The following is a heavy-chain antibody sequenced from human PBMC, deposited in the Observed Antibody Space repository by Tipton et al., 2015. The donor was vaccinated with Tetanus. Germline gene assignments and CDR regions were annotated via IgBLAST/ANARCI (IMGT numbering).Heavy chain of an antibody. CDR1: GDSVSSGSYY. CDR3: VRESSSGWFVDY. CDR2: IYRTGST. J-gene: IGHJ4*02. D-gene: IGHD6-19*01. V-gene: IGHV4-61*01. Sequence: TLSLTCSVSGDSVSSGSYYWTWIRQPPGKGLEWIGYIYRTGSTKYNSSLRDRVTIALDTSKNQFSLKLNSVTAADTAVYYYVRESSSGWFVDYWGQGTVVTVFS.